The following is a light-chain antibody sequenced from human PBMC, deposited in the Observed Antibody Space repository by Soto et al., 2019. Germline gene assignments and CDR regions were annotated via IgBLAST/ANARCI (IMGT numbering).Light chain of an antibody. CDR3: QQYNDCPPRYT. CDR1: QSVSSN. J-gene: IGKJ2*01. CDR2: AAS. Sequence: EIVMTQSPATLSVSPGERVSLSCRASQSVSSNVAWYQQKLGQAPRLLMFAASTRATGIPARFSGSGSGIEFTLTISSLQSEDFAVYYCQQYNDCPPRYTFGQGTKLEIK. V-gene: IGKV3-15*01.